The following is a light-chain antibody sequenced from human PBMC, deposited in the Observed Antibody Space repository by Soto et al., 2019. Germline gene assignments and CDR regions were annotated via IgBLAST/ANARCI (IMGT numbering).Light chain of an antibody. CDR1: QSISTNY. Sequence: EIVLTQSPGTLSLSPGDRATLSCRATQSISTNYLAWYQQRKPGQAPRLLIYDASRRAPGVPDRFSGSGSGTDFTLAISRLEPEDFAVYYCQQYGRSSRTFGQGTKVEI. V-gene: IGKV3-20*01. CDR2: DAS. J-gene: IGKJ1*01. CDR3: QQYGRSSRT.